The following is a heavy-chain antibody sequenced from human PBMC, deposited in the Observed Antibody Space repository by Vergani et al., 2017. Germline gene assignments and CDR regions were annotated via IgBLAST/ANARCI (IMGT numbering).Heavy chain of an antibody. CDR1: GGSITSYY. V-gene: IGHV4-59*01. CDR2: IYYSGST. Sequence: VQLQESGPGLVKPSETLSLTCTVSGGSITSYYWRWIRQPPGKGLEWIGYIYYSGSTNYNPSLKSRVTISVDTSKNQFSLKLSSVTAADTAVYYCARVQYYYDSSGYYHRNYYYYYMDVWGKGTTVSVSS. CDR3: ARVQYYYDSSGYYHRNYYYYYMDV. J-gene: IGHJ6*03. D-gene: IGHD3-22*01.